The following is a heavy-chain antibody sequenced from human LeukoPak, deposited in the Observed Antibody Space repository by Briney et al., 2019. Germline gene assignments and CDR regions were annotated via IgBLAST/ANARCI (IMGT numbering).Heavy chain of an antibody. CDR3: ASQGMGTYYDILTGYNFDY. D-gene: IGHD3-9*01. Sequence: SETLSLTCTVSGGSISSSSYYWGWIRQPPGKGLEWIGSIYYSGSTYYNPSLKSRVTISVDTSKNQFSLKLSSVTAADTAVYYCASQGMGTYYDILTGYNFDYWGQGTLVTVSS. CDR1: GGSISSSSYY. J-gene: IGHJ4*02. V-gene: IGHV4-39*01. CDR2: IYYSGST.